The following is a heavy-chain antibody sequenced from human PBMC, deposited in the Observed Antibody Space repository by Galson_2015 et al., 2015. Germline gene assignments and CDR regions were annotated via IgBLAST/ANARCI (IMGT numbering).Heavy chain of an antibody. Sequence: ALRLSCAASGFIFSNYNIHWVRQAPGKGLEWVAAVTYDGSDKYYADSVKGRFTISRDNSKNTLYVQMNSLRPEDTAVYYCAIRPTEIGSLDMRGQGTVVSVSS. V-gene: IGHV3-30-3*01. CDR1: GFIFSNYN. CDR2: VTYDGSDK. CDR3: AIRPTEIGSLDM. J-gene: IGHJ3*02. D-gene: IGHD1-14*01.